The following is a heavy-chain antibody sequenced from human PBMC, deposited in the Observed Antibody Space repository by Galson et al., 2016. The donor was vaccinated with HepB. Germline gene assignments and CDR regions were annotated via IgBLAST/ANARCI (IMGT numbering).Heavy chain of an antibody. CDR1: GFTVTRSY. CDR3: ARGLVGSTTAFDS. J-gene: IGHJ4*02. V-gene: IGHV3-53*05. Sequence: SLRLSCAASGFTVTRSYMSWVRQAPGQGLEWVSVIYSGGATYYTDPVRGRFTTSSDDSKNTLFLQMDSLRPKDTAAYYCARGLVGSTTAFDSWGQGTLVAVSS. D-gene: IGHD1-26*01. CDR2: IYSGGAT.